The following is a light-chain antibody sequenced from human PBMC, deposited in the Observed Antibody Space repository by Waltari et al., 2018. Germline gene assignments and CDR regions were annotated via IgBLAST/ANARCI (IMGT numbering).Light chain of an antibody. CDR1: QSINNF. Sequence: DIQMTQSPSSLSASIGDRVTITCRPSQSINNFLNWYQQKPGKAPKLLIYAASTLQSGFPSRFSGSGSETHFTLTISSLQPEDVAAYYCQQSYSPLTFGGGTNVEIK. J-gene: IGKJ4*01. CDR2: AAS. CDR3: QQSYSPLT. V-gene: IGKV1-39*01.